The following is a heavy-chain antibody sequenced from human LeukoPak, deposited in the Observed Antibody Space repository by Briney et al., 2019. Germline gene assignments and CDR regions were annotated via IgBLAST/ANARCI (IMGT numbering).Heavy chain of an antibody. D-gene: IGHD1-26*01. V-gene: IGHV3-49*03. Sequence: GGSLRLSCTASGFTFGDYAMSWFRQAPGKGLEWVGFIRSKAYGGTTEYAASVKGRFTISRDDSKSIAYLQMNSLKTEDTAVYYCTRGPEWELLPRPFDYWGQGTLVTVSS. CDR2: IRSKAYGGTT. CDR1: GFTFGDYA. CDR3: TRGPEWELLPRPFDY. J-gene: IGHJ4*02.